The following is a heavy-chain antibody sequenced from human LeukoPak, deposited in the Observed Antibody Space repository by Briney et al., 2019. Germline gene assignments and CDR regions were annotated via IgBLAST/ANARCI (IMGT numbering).Heavy chain of an antibody. CDR2: IYTSGST. D-gene: IGHD4-17*01. CDR3: ARAPPPRTTGTD. V-gene: IGHV4-61*02. Sequence: SETLSLTYTDSGGSISSGSYYWSWIRQPAGKGLEGIGRIYTSGSTNYNPSLKSRVTISVDTSKNQFSLKLSSVTAADTAVYYCARAPPPRTTGTDWGQGTLVTVSS. CDR1: GGSISSGSYY. J-gene: IGHJ4*02.